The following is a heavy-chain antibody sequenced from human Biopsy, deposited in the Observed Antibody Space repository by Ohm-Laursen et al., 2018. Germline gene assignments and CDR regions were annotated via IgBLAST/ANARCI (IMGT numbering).Heavy chain of an antibody. V-gene: IGHV1-2*02. Sequence: SVKVSCKASSYTFTDYNIHWMRQAPGQGLEWLGYINCKAGATNYAQKFQGTVTMTRDTSMSTAYLALGSLRSADTAIYYCARDPLNGHKHFDYWGQGSLVTVSS. D-gene: IGHD2-8*01. J-gene: IGHJ4*02. CDR1: SYTFTDYN. CDR3: ARDPLNGHKHFDY. CDR2: INCKAGAT.